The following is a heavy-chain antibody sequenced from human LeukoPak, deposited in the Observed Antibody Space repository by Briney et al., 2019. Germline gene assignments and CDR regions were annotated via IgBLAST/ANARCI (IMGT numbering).Heavy chain of an antibody. J-gene: IGHJ6*02. CDR2: INSDGSST. Sequence: GGSLRLSCAASGFTFSSYWMHWVRQAPGKGLVWVSRINSDGSSTSYADSVKGRFTISRDNAKNSLYLQMNSLRAEDTAVYYCARDLAESSGYYSYFYYYGMDVWGQGTTVTVSS. CDR3: ARDLAESSGYYSYFYYYGMDV. D-gene: IGHD3-22*01. V-gene: IGHV3-74*01. CDR1: GFTFSSYW.